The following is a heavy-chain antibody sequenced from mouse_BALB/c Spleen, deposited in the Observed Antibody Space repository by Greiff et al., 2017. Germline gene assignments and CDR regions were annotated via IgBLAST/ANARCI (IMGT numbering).Heavy chain of an antibody. CDR2: INPSTGYT. J-gene: IGHJ3*01. D-gene: IGHD4-1*01. V-gene: IGHV1-7*01. Sequence: QVQLQQSGAELAKPGASVKMSCKASGYTFTSYWMHWVKQRPGQGLEWIGYINPSTGYTEYNQKFKDKATLTADKSSSTAYMQLSSLTSEDSAVYYCAFSLGRGGTWFAYWGQGTLVTVSA. CDR3: AFSLGRGGTWFAY. CDR1: GYTFTSYW.